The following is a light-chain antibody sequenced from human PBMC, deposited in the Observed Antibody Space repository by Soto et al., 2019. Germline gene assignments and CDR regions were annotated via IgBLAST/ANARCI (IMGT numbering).Light chain of an antibody. CDR3: QQRGT. CDR2: DAS. CDR1: QSVDSY. Sequence: EVVLTQSPATLSLSPGERATLSCRASQSVDSYLAWYQQKLGQAPRLLIYDASNRATGIPGRFSGSGSGTDFTLTISSLEPEYFAVYYCQQRGTFGQGTKVEIK. J-gene: IGKJ2*01. V-gene: IGKV3-11*01.